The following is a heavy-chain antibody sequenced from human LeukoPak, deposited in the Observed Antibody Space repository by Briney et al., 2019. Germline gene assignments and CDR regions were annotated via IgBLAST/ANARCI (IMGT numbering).Heavy chain of an antibody. CDR2: INPNSGGT. V-gene: IGHV1-2*02. Sequence: ASVKVSCKASGYTFTGYYMHWVRQAPGQGLEWMGWINPNSGGTNYAQKFQGRVTMTRDTSISTAYMELSWLRSDDMAVYYCARGYNWNYVVAFDIWGQGTMVTVSS. D-gene: IGHD1-7*01. J-gene: IGHJ3*02. CDR3: ARGYNWNYVVAFDI. CDR1: GYTFTGYY.